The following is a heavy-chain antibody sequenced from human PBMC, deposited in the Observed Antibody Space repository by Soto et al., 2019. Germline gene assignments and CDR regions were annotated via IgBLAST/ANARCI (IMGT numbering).Heavy chain of an antibody. D-gene: IGHD3-3*01. V-gene: IGHV1-18*01. CDR3: ARDGIRFLEWDYGMDV. CDR1: GYTFTGYG. J-gene: IGHJ6*02. CDR2: ISAYNGNT. Sequence: ASVKVSCKASGYTFTGYGISWVRQAPGQGLEWMGWISAYNGNTNYAQKLQGRVTMTTDTSTSTAYMELRSLRSDDTAVYYCARDGIRFLEWDYGMDVWGQGTTVTVSS.